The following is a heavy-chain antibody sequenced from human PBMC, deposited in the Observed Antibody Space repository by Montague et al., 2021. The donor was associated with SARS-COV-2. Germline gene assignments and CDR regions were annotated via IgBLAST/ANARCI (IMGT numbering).Heavy chain of an antibody. D-gene: IGHD1-1*01. J-gene: IGHJ4*02. V-gene: IGHV4-59*01. Sequence: SETLSLTCEVSGDAISSYYWSWIRQSPGKGLEWVGNVHYTGSTKYNPSLKTRVTLSLGTPKKHFSLKLRSVTAADTAIYYCARAQNTCFIANCVNYFDVWGLGVLVTVSS. CDR1: GDAISSYY. CDR2: VHYTGST. CDR3: ARAQNTCFIANCVNYFDV.